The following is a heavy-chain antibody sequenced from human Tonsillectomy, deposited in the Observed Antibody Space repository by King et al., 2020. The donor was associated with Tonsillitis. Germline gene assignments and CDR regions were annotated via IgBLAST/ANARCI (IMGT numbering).Heavy chain of an antibody. CDR1: GFTFSSFG. CDR3: AKDLYVSSVTLDY. CDR2: IRYDGSNK. Sequence: VQLVESGGGVVQPGGSLRLSCAASGFTFSSFGMHWVRQAPGKGLEWVTFIRYDGSNKFYADSVKGRFTISRDSSKNTLYLQMNSLRPEDTAVYYCAKDLYVSSVTLDYWGQGTLVTVSS. D-gene: IGHD3-22*01. J-gene: IGHJ4*02. V-gene: IGHV3-30*02.